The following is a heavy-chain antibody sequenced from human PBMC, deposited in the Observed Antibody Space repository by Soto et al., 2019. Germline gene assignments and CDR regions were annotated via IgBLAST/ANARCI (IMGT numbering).Heavy chain of an antibody. CDR3: ARLSGDVSTFDY. D-gene: IGHD1-26*01. Sequence: VGSLRLSCGASGFTFSRHWMTWVRQAPGKGLEWVASINPDGSVKHYVDSVKGRFTISRDNADHSLYLQMSSLRAEDTAVYYCARLSGDVSTFDYCGQRTLVTVSS. CDR1: GFTFSRHW. V-gene: IGHV3-7*01. CDR2: INPDGSVK. J-gene: IGHJ4*02.